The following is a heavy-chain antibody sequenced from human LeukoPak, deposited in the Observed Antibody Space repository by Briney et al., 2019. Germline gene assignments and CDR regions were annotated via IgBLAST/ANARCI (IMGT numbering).Heavy chain of an antibody. Sequence: GGSLRLSCAASGFTFSSYWMSWVRQAPGKGLEWVANIKQDGSEKYYVDSVKGRFTISRDNAKNSLYLQMNSLRAEDTAVYYCARDIGGNSGLGDAFDIWAKGQWSPSLQ. J-gene: IGHJ3*02. CDR1: GFTFSSYW. CDR2: IKQDGSEK. V-gene: IGHV3-7*01. CDR3: ARDIGGNSGLGDAFDI. D-gene: IGHD4-23*01.